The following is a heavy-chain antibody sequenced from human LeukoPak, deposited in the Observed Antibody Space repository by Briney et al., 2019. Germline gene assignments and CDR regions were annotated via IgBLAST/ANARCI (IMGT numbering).Heavy chain of an antibody. J-gene: IGHJ6*02. D-gene: IGHD5-12*01. CDR2: IYYSGST. CDR3: ARDIVATYGGYYYYGMDV. V-gene: IGHV4-39*01. CDR1: GGSISSDSYY. Sequence: PSETLSLTCTVSGGSISSDSYYWGWIRQPPGKGLEWIGSIYYSGSTYYNPSLKSRVTISVDTSKNQFSLKLSSVTAADTAVFYCARDIVATYGGYYYYGMDVWGQGTTVTVSS.